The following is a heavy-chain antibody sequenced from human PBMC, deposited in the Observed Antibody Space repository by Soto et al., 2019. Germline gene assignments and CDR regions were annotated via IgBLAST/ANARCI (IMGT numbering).Heavy chain of an antibody. CDR3: AAADYDSSGYYYYYYGMDV. J-gene: IGHJ6*02. CDR2: IVVGSGNT. D-gene: IGHD3-22*01. CDR1: GFTFTSSA. V-gene: IGHV1-58*02. Sequence: QMQLVQSGPEVKKPGTSVKVSCKASGFTFTSSAMQWVRQARGQRLEWIGWIVVGSGNTNYAQKFQERVTITRDMSTSPAYMELSSLRSEYTAVYYCAAADYDSSGYYYYYYGMDVWGQGTTVTVSS.